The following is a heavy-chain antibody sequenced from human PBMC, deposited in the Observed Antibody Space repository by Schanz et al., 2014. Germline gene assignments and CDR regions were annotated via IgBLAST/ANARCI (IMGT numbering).Heavy chain of an antibody. V-gene: IGHV4-31*03. Sequence: QVQLQESGPGLVKPSQTLSLTCTVSGDSISSGGYYWSWIRQHPGKGLEWIGYISYSGVTYYNPSLKSRVTMSVDTSKNQFSLNLSSATAADTAVYYCARDRGRGDLPGDIWGQGTMVTVSS. CDR1: GDSISSGGYY. J-gene: IGHJ3*02. D-gene: IGHD4-17*01. CDR2: ISYSGVT. CDR3: ARDRGRGDLPGDI.